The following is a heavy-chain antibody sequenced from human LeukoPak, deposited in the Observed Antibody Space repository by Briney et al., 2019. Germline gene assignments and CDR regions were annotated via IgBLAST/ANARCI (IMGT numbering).Heavy chain of an antibody. Sequence: SETLSLTCIVSGGSISSYYWSWIRQPAGKGLEWIGRIYTSGSTHYNPSLKSRVTMSVDTSKSQFSLKLRSVTAADTAVYYCAIGTPHLDYGDEVAVWFDPWGQGTLVTASS. CDR1: GGSISSYY. D-gene: IGHD4-17*01. J-gene: IGHJ5*02. CDR3: AIGTPHLDYGDEVAVWFDP. CDR2: IYTSGST. V-gene: IGHV4-4*07.